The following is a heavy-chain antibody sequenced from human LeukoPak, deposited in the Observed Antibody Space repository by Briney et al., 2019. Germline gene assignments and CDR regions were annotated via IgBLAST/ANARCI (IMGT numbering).Heavy chain of an antibody. CDR2: ISGGGGGT. J-gene: IGHJ3*02. CDR3: AKDYYDSSGYYNHAAFDI. Sequence: GESLRLSCAASGFTLSSYAMSWVRQAPGKGLEWVSSISGGGGGTFYADSVKGRFSISRDNSKNTVYLQMNSLRAEDTAVYYCAKDYYDSSGYYNHAAFDIWGQGTMVTVSS. D-gene: IGHD3-22*01. V-gene: IGHV3-23*01. CDR1: GFTLSSYA.